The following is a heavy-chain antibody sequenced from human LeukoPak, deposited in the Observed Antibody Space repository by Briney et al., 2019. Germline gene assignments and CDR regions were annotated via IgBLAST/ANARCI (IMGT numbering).Heavy chain of an antibody. V-gene: IGHV1-69*13. J-gene: IGHJ3*02. CDR3: ATVGATFFPDAFDI. CDR1: GGTFSSYA. CDR2: IIPIFGTA. Sequence: ASVKVSCKASGGTFSSYAISWVRQAPGQGLEWMGGIIPIFGTANYAQKFQGRVTITADESTSTAYMELSSLRSEDTAVYYCATVGATFFPDAFDIWGQGTMVTVSS. D-gene: IGHD1-26*01.